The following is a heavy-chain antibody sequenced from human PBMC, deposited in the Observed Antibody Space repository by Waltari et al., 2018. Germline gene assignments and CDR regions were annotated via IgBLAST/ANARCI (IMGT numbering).Heavy chain of an antibody. J-gene: IGHJ4*02. CDR3: GRVGVQSGADY. V-gene: IGHV1-18*01. CDR2: INTLTGNT. Sequence: QVHLVQSGAEMKKPGASVSVSCKASGYTFTTYTIPWVRQAPGQGLEWMGWINTLTGNTDYAKNLQGRVTMTADTSTNTAYMELSNLRSDDSAVYYCGRVGVQSGADYWGQGTLVTVSS. D-gene: IGHD3-10*01. CDR1: GYTFTTYT.